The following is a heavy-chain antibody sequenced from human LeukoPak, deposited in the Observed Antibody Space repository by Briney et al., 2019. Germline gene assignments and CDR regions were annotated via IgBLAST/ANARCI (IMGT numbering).Heavy chain of an antibody. CDR1: GFTFSSYD. Sequence: PGGSLRLSCAASGFTFSSYDMHWVRQATGKGLEWVSAIGTAGDTYYPGSVKGRFTISRENAKNSLYLQMNSLRAGDTAVYYCARDRYYCSGGSCYWNAFDIWGQGTMVTVSS. D-gene: IGHD2-15*01. J-gene: IGHJ3*02. CDR2: IGTAGDT. CDR3: ARDRYYCSGGSCYWNAFDI. V-gene: IGHV3-13*01.